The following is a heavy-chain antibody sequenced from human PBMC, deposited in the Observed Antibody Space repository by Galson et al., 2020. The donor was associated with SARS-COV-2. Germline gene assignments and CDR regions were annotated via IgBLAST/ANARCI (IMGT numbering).Heavy chain of an antibody. CDR1: GFTVSINY. Sequence: TGGSLRLSCAASGFTVSINYMSWVRQAPGKGLEWVSVIYSGGSTYYADSVKGRFTISRDNSKNTLYLRMNSLRAEDTAVYYCAREDDSSGPFDYGGQGTLVTVSS. CDR3: AREDDSSGPFDY. J-gene: IGHJ4*02. V-gene: IGHV3-66*01. CDR2: IYSGGST. D-gene: IGHD3-22*01.